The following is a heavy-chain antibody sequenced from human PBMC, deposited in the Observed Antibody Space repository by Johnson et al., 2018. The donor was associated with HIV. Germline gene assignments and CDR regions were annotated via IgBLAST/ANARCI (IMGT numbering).Heavy chain of an antibody. CDR2: IKSKTDCGTT. V-gene: IGHV3-15*01. Sequence: VQLVESGGGLVKPGGSLRLSCAASGFTFSNAWMSWVRQAPGKGLEWVGRIKSKTDCGTTDYAAPVKGRFTISRDDSKNTLYLQMNSLKTEDTAVYYCTTYSIIHAFDIWGQGTMVTVSS. D-gene: IGHD6-13*01. CDR3: TTYSIIHAFDI. J-gene: IGHJ3*02. CDR1: GFTFSNAW.